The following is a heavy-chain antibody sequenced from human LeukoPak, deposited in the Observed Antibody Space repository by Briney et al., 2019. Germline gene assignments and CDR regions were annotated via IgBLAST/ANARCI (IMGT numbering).Heavy chain of an antibody. CDR2: ISYDRTNK. V-gene: IGHV3-30-3*01. Sequence: QPGGPLRFSGAASGFTLSSYAMHWVRKAPGKGLKWGAVISYDRTNKYYADSVRGRFTISRDNSKNTLYLQMNSLRVDDTAVYYCARAKYGTSHFSYYFDYWGQGTLVTVSS. CDR1: GFTLSSYA. D-gene: IGHD6-6*01. J-gene: IGHJ4*02. CDR3: ARAKYGTSHFSYYFDY.